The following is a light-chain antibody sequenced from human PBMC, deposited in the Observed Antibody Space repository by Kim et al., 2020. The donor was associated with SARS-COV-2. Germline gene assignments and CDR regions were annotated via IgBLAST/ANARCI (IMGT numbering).Light chain of an antibody. CDR2: QDN. Sequence: PGQTASTTGSGYKLGDKYVSWYQQKPGQAPVVGIYQDNQRPSGIPERFSGSNSGNTATLTISGTQAMDEADYYCQAWDSSTHNYVFGAGTKVTVL. J-gene: IGLJ1*01. CDR1: KLGDKY. V-gene: IGLV3-1*01. CDR3: QAWDSSTHNYV.